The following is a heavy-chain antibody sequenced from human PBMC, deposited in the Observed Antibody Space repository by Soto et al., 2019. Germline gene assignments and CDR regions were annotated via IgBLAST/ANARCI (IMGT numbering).Heavy chain of an antibody. Sequence: XSVKFACEASGYTFTFYYMHWVRQAPGQGLEWMGWINPNSGGTNYAQKFQGRVTMTRDTSISTAYMELSRLRSDDTAVYYCARNPRYIVVVVESDYWGEGTLVTVTS. CDR3: ARNPRYIVVVVESDY. CDR2: INPNSGGT. CDR1: GYTFTFYY. V-gene: IGHV1-2*02. D-gene: IGHD3-22*01. J-gene: IGHJ4*02.